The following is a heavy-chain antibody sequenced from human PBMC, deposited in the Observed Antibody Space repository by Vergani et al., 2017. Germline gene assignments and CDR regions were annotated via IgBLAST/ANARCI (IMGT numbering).Heavy chain of an antibody. J-gene: IGHJ6*02. Sequence: QLQLQESGPGLVKPSETLSLTCTVSGGSISSSSYYWGWIRQPPGKGLEWIGSIYYSGSTYYNPSLKSRVTISVDKSKNQFSLKLRSVTAADTAVYYCARVFPWGIVVVPAAIPRGHSYYYGMDVWGQGP. V-gene: IGHV4-39*07. D-gene: IGHD2-2*02. CDR1: GGSISSSSYY. CDR3: ARVFPWGIVVVPAAIPRGHSYYYGMDV. CDR2: IYYSGST.